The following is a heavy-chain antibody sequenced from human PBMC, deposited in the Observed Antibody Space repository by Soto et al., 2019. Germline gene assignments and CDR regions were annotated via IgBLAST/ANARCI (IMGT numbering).Heavy chain of an antibody. Sequence: DVQLVESGGGLVQPGGSARLSCAASGFVFEMYWMHWVLQAPCQGLEWVSRISDDGTTIHYADSVKGRFTISRDNAQNTLFLEMSALRDEDTAVYYCVRGPRPSSRGTGGFWGEGSPVAVSS. J-gene: IGHJ4*02. CDR3: VRGPRPSSRGTGGF. V-gene: IGHV3-74*01. CDR1: GFVFEMYW. CDR2: ISDDGTTI. D-gene: IGHD3-10*01.